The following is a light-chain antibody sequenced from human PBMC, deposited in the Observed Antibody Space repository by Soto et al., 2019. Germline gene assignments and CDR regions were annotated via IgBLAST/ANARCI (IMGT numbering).Light chain of an antibody. Sequence: DIQLTQSPSFLSASVGDRVTITCRASQGISSYLAWYQQKPGKAPKLLIYAASTLQSGVPSRFSGSGAGTDFTLTITRLQPEDFATYFCQHSYSTPRTFGQGTKV. CDR2: AAS. V-gene: IGKV1-9*01. CDR3: QHSYSTPRT. J-gene: IGKJ1*01. CDR1: QGISSY.